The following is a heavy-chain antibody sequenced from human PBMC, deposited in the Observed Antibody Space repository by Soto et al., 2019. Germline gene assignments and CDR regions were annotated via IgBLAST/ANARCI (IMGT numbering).Heavy chain of an antibody. CDR3: ARLIGEGYSGTYALDY. CDR1: GGTFNNYA. CDR2: IIPLFGTA. J-gene: IGHJ4*02. Sequence: QVQLVQSGAEVKKPGSSVKVSCKASGGTFNNYAISWVRQAPGQGLEWMGGIIPLFGTANYAQKFEGRVTFTAEKSTDTAYMELSRLKSEDTAVYYCARLIGEGYSGTYALDYWGQGTLVTVSA. V-gene: IGHV1-69*06. D-gene: IGHD1-26*01.